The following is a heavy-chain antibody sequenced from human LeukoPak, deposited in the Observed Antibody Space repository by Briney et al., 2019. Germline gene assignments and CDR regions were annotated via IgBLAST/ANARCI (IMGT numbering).Heavy chain of an antibody. D-gene: IGHD1-26*01. CDR2: LNPGGGSR. Sequence: ASVKVSCKASGYTFTNYYLHWVRQAPGQGLEWMGILNPGGGSRNYAQKFQGRVTMTRDTSTSTVYMELSSLRAEDTAVYYCARSRRRELLGTYFDYWGQGTLVTVSS. J-gene: IGHJ4*02. CDR3: ARSRRRELLGTYFDY. CDR1: GYTFTNYY. V-gene: IGHV1-46*01.